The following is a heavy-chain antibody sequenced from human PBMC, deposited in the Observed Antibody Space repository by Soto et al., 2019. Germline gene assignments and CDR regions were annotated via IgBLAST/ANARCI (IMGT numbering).Heavy chain of an antibody. CDR1: GGSISSGDYY. J-gene: IGHJ4*02. D-gene: IGHD5-18*01. V-gene: IGHV4-30-4*01. Sequence: PSETLSLTCTVSGGSISSGDYYWSWIRQPPGKGLEWIGYIYYSGSTYYNPSLKSRVTISVDTSKNQFSLKLSSVTAADTAVYYCASSGYSYGYPFDYWGQGTXVTVSS. CDR2: IYYSGST. CDR3: ASSGYSYGYPFDY.